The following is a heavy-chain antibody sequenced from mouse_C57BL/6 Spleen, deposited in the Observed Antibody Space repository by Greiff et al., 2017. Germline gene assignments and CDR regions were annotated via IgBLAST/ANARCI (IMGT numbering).Heavy chain of an antibody. CDR3: TRRPNWDKGSSAMDY. D-gene: IGHD4-1*01. CDR1: GYTFTDYE. J-gene: IGHJ4*01. CDR2: IDPETGGT. Sequence: VKLQQSGAELVRPGASVTLSCKASGYTFTDYEMHWVKQTPVHGLEWIGAIDPETGGTAYNQKFKGKAILTADKSSSTAYMELRSLTSEDSAVYYCTRRPNWDKGSSAMDYWGQGTSVTVSS. V-gene: IGHV1-15*01.